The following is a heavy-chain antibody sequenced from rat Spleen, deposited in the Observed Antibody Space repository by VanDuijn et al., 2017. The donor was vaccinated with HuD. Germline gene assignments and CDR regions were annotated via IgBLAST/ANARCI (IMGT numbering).Heavy chain of an antibody. D-gene: IGHD5-1*01. J-gene: IGHJ4*01. Sequence: QVQLKESGPGLVQPSQTLSLTCTVSGFSLTNYGVSWVRQPPGKSLVWMGTIWAGGGTNYNSAVQSRLSISRDTSKSQVFLKMNSRQPEDTGTYYCARHELGAWYYYVMDAWGQGASVTVSS. CDR2: IWAGGGT. CDR1: GFSLTNYG. CDR3: ARHELGAWYYYVMDA. V-gene: IGHV2-72*01.